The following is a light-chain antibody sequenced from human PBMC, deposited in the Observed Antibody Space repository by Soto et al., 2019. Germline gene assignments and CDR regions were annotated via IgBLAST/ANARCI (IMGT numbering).Light chain of an antibody. CDR1: QSVSSSY. CDR2: GAS. J-gene: IGKJ1*01. Sequence: EIVLTQSPGTLSLSPGERATLSCRASQSVSSSYLAWYQQKPGQAPRLLIYGASSRATGIPDRFSGSGFGTVFTLTISRLEPEDFAVYYCQQYGSSPGTFGQGTKVDIK. V-gene: IGKV3-20*01. CDR3: QQYGSSPGT.